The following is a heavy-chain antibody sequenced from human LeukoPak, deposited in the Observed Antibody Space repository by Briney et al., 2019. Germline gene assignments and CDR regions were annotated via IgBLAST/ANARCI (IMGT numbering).Heavy chain of an antibody. J-gene: IGHJ4*02. V-gene: IGHV4-34*01. CDR2: INKSGST. CDR3: ASFRWAIGFEC. D-gene: IGHD2-2*02. CDR1: GGSFNDYY. Sequence: PSETLSLTCDVYGGSFNDYYWTFIRQTPGKGLEWIGEINKSGSTNSNPSLKSRVTISVDTSKNQASLKLNSVTAADTAVYYCASFRWAIGFECWGQGTLVTVSS.